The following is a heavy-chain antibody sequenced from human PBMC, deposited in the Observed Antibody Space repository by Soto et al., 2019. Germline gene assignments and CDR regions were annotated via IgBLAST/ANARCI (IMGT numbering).Heavy chain of an antibody. CDR2: ISGSGGST. CDR3: AKSAAGTGGPYYYGMDV. CDR1: GFTFSSYA. Sequence: GSLRLSCAASGFTFSSYAMSWVRQAPGKGLEWVSAISGSGGSTYYADSVKGRFTISRDNSKNTLYLQMNSLRAEDTAVYYCAKSAAGTGGPYYYGMDVWGQGTTVTVSS. D-gene: IGHD6-13*01. V-gene: IGHV3-23*01. J-gene: IGHJ6*02.